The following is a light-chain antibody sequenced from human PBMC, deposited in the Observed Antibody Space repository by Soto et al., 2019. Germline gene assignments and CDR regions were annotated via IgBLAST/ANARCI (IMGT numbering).Light chain of an antibody. V-gene: IGLV1-47*01. CDR1: ASNVGSTY. Sequence: QAVVTQPPSASGTPGQRVSISCSGSASNVGSTYVFWYQQVPGTAPTLLIYKNNQRPSGVSDRFSGSKSGTSASLAISGLRVDDEADYYCASWDNDLNGPIFGGGTKLTVL. CDR2: KNN. CDR3: ASWDNDLNGPI. J-gene: IGLJ2*01.